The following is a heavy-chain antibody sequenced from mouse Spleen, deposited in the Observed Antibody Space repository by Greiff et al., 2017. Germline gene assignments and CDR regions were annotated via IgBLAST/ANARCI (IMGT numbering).Heavy chain of an antibody. CDR3: ARTGKGY. D-gene: IGHD4-1*01. Sequence: VQLVESGAELAKPGASVKMSCKASGYTFTSYWMHWVKQRPGQGLEWIGYINPSTGYTEYNQKFKDKATLTADKSSSTAYMQLSSLTSEDSAVYYCARTGKGYWGQGTTLTVSS. J-gene: IGHJ2*01. CDR2: INPSTGYT. V-gene: IGHV1-7*01. CDR1: GYTFTSYW.